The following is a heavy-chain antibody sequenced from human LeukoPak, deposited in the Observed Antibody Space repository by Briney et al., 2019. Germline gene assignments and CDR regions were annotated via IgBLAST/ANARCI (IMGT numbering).Heavy chain of an antibody. CDR1: GFTFSSYG. CDR2: ISYDGSNK. D-gene: IGHD4-11*01. J-gene: IGHJ4*02. CDR3: AKGLQSTEDY. Sequence: GGSLRLSCAASGFTFSSYGMHWVRQAPGKGLEWVAVISYDGSNKYYADSVKGRFTISRDNSKNTLYLQMNSLRAEDTAVYYCAKGLQSTEDYWGQGTLVTVSS. V-gene: IGHV3-30*18.